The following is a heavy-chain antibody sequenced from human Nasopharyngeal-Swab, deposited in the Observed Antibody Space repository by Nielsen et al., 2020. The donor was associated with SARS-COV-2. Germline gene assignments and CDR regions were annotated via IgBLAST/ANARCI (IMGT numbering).Heavy chain of an antibody. CDR3: TKQWGQLWLLYHHYGMDV. D-gene: IGHD5-12*01. CDR2: ISYDGSNR. CDR1: GFIFSNYG. V-gene: IGHV3-30*18. Sequence: GGSLRLSCAASGFIFSNYGMHWVRQAPGKGLEWVAFISYDGSNRYFVDSVKGRFTISRDNSKNTLYLQMFSLRAEDTAVYYCTKQWGQLWLLYHHYGMDVWGRGTTVTVSS. J-gene: IGHJ6*02.